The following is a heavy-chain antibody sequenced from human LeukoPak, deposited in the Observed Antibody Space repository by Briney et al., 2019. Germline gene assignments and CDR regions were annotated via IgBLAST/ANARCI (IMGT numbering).Heavy chain of an antibody. CDR1: GFTFSGSA. Sequence: GGSLRLSCAASGFTFSGSAMHWVRQASGKGLEWVGRIKSKANNYATAYAASVKGRFTISRDDSKNTAYLQMNSLKTEDTAVYYCTRLRTQTAGRHFDPWGQGTLVTVSS. J-gene: IGHJ5*02. CDR3: TRLRTQTAGRHFDP. CDR2: IKSKANNYAT. V-gene: IGHV3-73*01.